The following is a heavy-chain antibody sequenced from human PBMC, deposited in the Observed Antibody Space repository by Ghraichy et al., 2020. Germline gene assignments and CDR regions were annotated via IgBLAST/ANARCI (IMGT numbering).Heavy chain of an antibody. D-gene: IGHD3-16*01. V-gene: IGHV3-7*01. CDR2: IKGDGSEK. J-gene: IGHJ4*02. CDR1: GFTFSTYW. CDR3: VSGGRRTGFYAY. Sequence: GGALRLSCAASGFTFSTYWMSWVRQAPGKGLEWVANIKGDGSEKYYVDSVKGRFTISRDNAKNSLYLQLNSLRAEDTAAYYCVSGGRRTGFYAYWGQGTLVTVSS.